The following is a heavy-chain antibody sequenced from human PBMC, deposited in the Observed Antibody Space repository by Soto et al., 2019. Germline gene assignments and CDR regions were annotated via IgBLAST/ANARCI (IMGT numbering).Heavy chain of an antibody. CDR2: IYYSGST. V-gene: IGHV4-39*01. CDR1: GGSISSYY. CDR3: ASRDPSLLWFGGGGMDV. D-gene: IGHD3-10*01. Sequence: SETLSLTCTVSGGSISSYYWSWIRQPPGKGLEWIGSIYYSGSTYYNPSLKSRVTISVDTSKNQFSLKLSSVTAADTAVYYCASRDPSLLWFGGGGMDVWGQGTTVTVSS. J-gene: IGHJ6*02.